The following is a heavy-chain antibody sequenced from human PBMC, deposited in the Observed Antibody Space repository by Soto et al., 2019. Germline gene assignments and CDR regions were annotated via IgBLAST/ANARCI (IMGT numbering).Heavy chain of an antibody. CDR3: ARDKIGGSGDYFDY. J-gene: IGHJ4*02. CDR1: GGSISSYY. CDR2: SYYSGST. Sequence: SETLSLTCTVSGGSISSYYWSWIRKPPGKGREWIGYSYYSGSTNYNPSLKSRVTISLETSKTQFSLKLSSVTAADTSFSFCARDKIGGSGDYFDYWGQGTLLTVSS. V-gene: IGHV4-59*01. D-gene: IGHD1-26*01.